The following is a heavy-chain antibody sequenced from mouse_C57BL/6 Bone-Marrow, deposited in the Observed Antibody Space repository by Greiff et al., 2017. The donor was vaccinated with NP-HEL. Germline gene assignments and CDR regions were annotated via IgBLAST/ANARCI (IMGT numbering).Heavy chain of an antibody. CDR3: TRSVQGDAMDY. V-gene: IGHV1-15*01. CDR1: GYTFTDYE. J-gene: IGHJ4*01. Sequence: QVQLQQSGAELVRPGASVTLSCKASGYTFTDYEMHWVKQTPVHGLEWIGAIDPETGGTAYNQKFKGKAILTADKSSSTAYMALRSLTSEDSAVYYCTRSVQGDAMDYWGQGTSVTVSS. CDR2: IDPETGGT.